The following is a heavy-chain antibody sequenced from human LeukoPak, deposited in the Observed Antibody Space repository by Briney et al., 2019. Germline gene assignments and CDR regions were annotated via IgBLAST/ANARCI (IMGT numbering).Heavy chain of an antibody. J-gene: IGHJ6*03. V-gene: IGHV3-20*04. CDR1: GFTFDDYG. Sequence: GGSLRLSCAASGFTFDDYGMSWVRQAPGKGLEWVSGINWNGGSTGYADSVRGRFTISRDNAKNSLYLQMNSLRAEDTALYYCARRESTYQNYYGCYYVDVWGKGTTVTVSS. CDR2: INWNGGST. CDR3: ARRESTYQNYYGCYYVDV.